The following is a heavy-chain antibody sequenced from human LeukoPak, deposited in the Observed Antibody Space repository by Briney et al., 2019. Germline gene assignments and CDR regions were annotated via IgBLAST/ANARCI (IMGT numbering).Heavy chain of an antibody. CDR3: ARNHVPTGLRDV. V-gene: IGHV1-8*01. Sequence: GASVKVSCKASGYTFTSFDINWVRQATGQGPEWMGWMNPNSGNTGYAQKFQGRVTMTRDTSINTAYMELSSLGSEDTAVYYCARNHVPTGLRDVWGTGTPVIVSS. J-gene: IGHJ6*04. CDR1: GYTFTSFD. D-gene: IGHD5-12*01. CDR2: MNPNSGNT.